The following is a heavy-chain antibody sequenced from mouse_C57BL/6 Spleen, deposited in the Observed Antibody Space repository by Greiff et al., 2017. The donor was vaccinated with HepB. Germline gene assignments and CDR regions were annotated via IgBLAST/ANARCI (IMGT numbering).Heavy chain of an antibody. CDR1: GYTFTSYW. CDR3: ARGQYYGEN. J-gene: IGHJ2*01. D-gene: IGHD1-1*01. CDR2: IYPGSGST. Sequence: QVQLQQPGAELVKPGASVKMSCKASGYTFTSYWITWVKQRPGQGLEWIGDIYPGSGSTNDTEKFKSKATLPVDTSSSTAYMQLSSLTSEDSAVYYGARGQYYGENWGQGTTLTVSS. V-gene: IGHV1-55*01.